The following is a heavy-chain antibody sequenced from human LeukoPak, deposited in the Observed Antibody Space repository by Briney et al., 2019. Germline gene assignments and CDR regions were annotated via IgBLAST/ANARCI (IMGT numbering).Heavy chain of an antibody. Sequence: GGSLRLSCAASGFIFSNYGIHWVRQAPGKGLEWVAFIRYDGSNKYYADSVKGRFTISRDNARNSLYLEMNSLRAEDTAVYYCTREQDREAAATIVGDYWGQGTLVTVSS. J-gene: IGHJ4*02. CDR2: IRYDGSNK. CDR3: TREQDREAAATIVGDY. CDR1: GFIFSNYG. V-gene: IGHV3-30*02. D-gene: IGHD3-22*01.